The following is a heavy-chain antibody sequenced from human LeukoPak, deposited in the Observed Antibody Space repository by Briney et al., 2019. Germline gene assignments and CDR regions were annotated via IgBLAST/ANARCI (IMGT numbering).Heavy chain of an antibody. CDR2: ISYDGSNK. V-gene: IGHV3-30-3*01. CDR1: GFTFSSYA. J-gene: IGHJ4*02. CDR3: ARDSRRPFDY. Sequence: GRSLRLSCAASGFTFSSYAMHWVRQAPGKGLEWVAVISYDGSNKYYADSVKGRFTISRHNSKNTLYLQMNSLRAEDTAVYYCARDSRRPFDYWGQGTLVTVSS.